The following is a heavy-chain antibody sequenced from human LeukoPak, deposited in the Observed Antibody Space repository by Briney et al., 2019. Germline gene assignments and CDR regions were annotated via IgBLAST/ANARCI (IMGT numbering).Heavy chain of an antibody. D-gene: IGHD3-10*01. J-gene: IGHJ5*02. CDR1: GASSSSNNW. CDR2: INHRGTT. CDR3: AVRFGTLASIS. V-gene: IGHV4-4*02. Sequence: SETLSLTCAVSGASSSSNNWWSWVRQPPGKGLEWIGVINHRGTTYYNSSLWSRVTISVDKAKNQLSLNLTSVTAADRAVYYCAVRFGTLASISWGQGTLVSVSS.